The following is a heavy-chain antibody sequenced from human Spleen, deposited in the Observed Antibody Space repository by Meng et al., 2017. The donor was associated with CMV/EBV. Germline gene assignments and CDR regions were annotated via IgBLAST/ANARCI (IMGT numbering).Heavy chain of an antibody. V-gene: IGHV3-30*02. CDR1: GFLFSDSG. CDR3: AKDLSPRERVVITTHYTMDV. J-gene: IGHJ6*02. CDR2: IRFDGSNK. Sequence: GGSLRLSCAASGFLFSDSGMHWVRQPPGKGLEWVAFIRFDGSNKEYVKSGKGRFTISRDNSKKTVSLEMSSLTLEDTAVYYCAKDLSPRERVVITTHYTMDVWGQGTTVSLL. D-gene: IGHD3-22*01.